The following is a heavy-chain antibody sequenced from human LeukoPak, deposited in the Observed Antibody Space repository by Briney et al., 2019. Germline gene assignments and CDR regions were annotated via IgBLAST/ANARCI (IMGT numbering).Heavy chain of an antibody. D-gene: IGHD3-9*01. CDR2: IYYSRST. CDR3: ARTGYYDILTGYYRD. Sequence: NTSETLSLTCTVSGGSISSSSYYWGWIRQPPGKGLEWIGSIYYSRSTYYNPSLKSRVTLSVDTSKNQFSLQLSSVTAADTAVYYCARTGYYDILTGYYRDWGQGTLVTVSS. V-gene: IGHV4-39*07. CDR1: GGSISSSSYY. J-gene: IGHJ4*02.